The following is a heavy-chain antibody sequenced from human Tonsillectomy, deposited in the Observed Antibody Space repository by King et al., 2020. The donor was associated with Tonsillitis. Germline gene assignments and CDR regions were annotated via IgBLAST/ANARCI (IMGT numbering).Heavy chain of an antibody. CDR2: IYSGGST. V-gene: IGHV3-66*01. Sequence: VQLVESGGGLVKPGGSLRLSCAASGFTVSSNYMSWVRQAPGKGLEWVSVIYSGGSTYYADSVKGRFTISRDNSKNTLYLQMNSLRAEDTAVYYCARDREYYYGSRNAFDIWGQGTMVTVSS. J-gene: IGHJ3*02. D-gene: IGHD3-22*01. CDR3: ARDREYYYGSRNAFDI. CDR1: GFTVSSNY.